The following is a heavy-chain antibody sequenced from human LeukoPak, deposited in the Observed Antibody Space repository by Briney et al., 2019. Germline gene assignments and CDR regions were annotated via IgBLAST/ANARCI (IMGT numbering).Heavy chain of an antibody. V-gene: IGHV4-59*01. D-gene: IGHD5-18*01. CDR3: ARATAMVTYFDD. Sequence: SETLSLTCTVSGASMTNYYWTWVRQPPGEGLEWIGYVSHTGTTSYPPSLNSRLFMSVDTSKNQFSLKLTSVTAADTAVYYCARATAMVTYFDDWGQGTLVTVSS. J-gene: IGHJ4*02. CDR2: VSHTGTT. CDR1: GASMTNYY.